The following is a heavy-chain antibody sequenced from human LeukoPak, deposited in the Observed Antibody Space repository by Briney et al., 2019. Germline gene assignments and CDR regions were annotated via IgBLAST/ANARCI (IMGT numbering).Heavy chain of an antibody. CDR1: GGSISSSYYY. CDR3: ARDLDLGVTRWLEPEFDY. CDR2: ISSSSSYI. V-gene: IGHV3-21*01. Sequence: ETLSLTCTVSGGSISSSYYYWGWVRQAPGKGLEWVSSISSSSSYIYYADSVKGRFTISRDNAKNSLYLQMNSLRAEDTAVYYCARDLDLGVTRWLEPEFDYWGQGTLVTVSS. J-gene: IGHJ4*02. D-gene: IGHD5-24*01.